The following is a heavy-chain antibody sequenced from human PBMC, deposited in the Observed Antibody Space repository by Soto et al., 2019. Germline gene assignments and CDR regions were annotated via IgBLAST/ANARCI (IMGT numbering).Heavy chain of an antibody. CDR2: IRSKANSYAT. Sequence: PGGSLRLSCAASGFTFSGSAMRWVRQASGKGLEWVGRIRSKANSYATAYAASVKGRFTISRDDSKNTAYLQMNSLKTEDTAVYYCTSTYYYDSSGYLTYGMDVWGQGTTVTVSS. V-gene: IGHV3-73*01. D-gene: IGHD3-22*01. J-gene: IGHJ6*02. CDR1: GFTFSGSA. CDR3: TSTYYYDSSGYLTYGMDV.